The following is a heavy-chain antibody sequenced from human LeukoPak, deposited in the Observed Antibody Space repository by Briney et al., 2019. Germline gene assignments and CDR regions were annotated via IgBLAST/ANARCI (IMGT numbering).Heavy chain of an antibody. D-gene: IGHD3-10*01. V-gene: IGHV1-2*02. CDR1: GYTFTGYY. CDR2: INPNSGGT. CDR3: ARVTAIWFGESPNNWFDP. J-gene: IGHJ5*02. Sequence: RWASVKVSCKASGYTFTGYYMHWVRQAPGQGLEWMGWINPNSGGTNYAQKFQGRVTMTRDTSISTAYMELSRLRSDDTAVDYCARVTAIWFGESPNNWFDPWGQGTLVTVSS.